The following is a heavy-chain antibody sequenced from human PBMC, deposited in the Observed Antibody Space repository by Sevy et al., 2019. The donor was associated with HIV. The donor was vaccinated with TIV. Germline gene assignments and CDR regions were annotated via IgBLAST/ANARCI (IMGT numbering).Heavy chain of an antibody. Sequence: GGSLRLSCAASGFIFSNYVMHWVRQAPGKGLEWVAVISYDGNNKYYEDSVKGRFAISRDNSKNILYLQMNGLRVEDTAVYFCAQDGSVWGQGTLVTVSS. V-gene: IGHV3-33*06. CDR2: ISYDGNNK. J-gene: IGHJ4*02. D-gene: IGHD3-10*01. CDR3: AQDGSV. CDR1: GFIFSNYV.